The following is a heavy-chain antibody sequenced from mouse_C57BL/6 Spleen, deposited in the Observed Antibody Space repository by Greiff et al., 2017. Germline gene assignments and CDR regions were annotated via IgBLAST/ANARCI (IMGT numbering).Heavy chain of an antibody. CDR3: ARETAQAWVAY. V-gene: IGHV5-17*01. D-gene: IGHD3-2*02. J-gene: IGHJ3*01. Sequence: EVMLVESGGGLVKPGGSLKLSCAASGFTFSDYGMHWVRQAPEKGLEWVAYISSGSSTIYYADTVKGRFTISRDNAKNTLFLQMTSLRSEDTAMYYCARETAQAWVAYWGQGTLVTVSA. CDR1: GFTFSDYG. CDR2: ISSGSSTI.